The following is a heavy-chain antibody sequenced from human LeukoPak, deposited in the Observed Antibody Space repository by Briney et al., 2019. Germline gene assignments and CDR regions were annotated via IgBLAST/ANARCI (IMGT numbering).Heavy chain of an antibody. CDR2: ISGSGGST. CDR1: GFTFSSYA. V-gene: IGHV3-23*01. CDR3: AKDGSRSYYGSGSFLPAWFDP. J-gene: IGHJ5*02. Sequence: GGSLRLSCAASGFTFSSYAMSWVRQAPGKGLKWVSAISGSGGSTYYADSVKGRFTISRDNSKNTLYLQMNSLRAEDTAVYYCAKDGSRSYYGSGSFLPAWFDPWGQGTLVTVSS. D-gene: IGHD3-10*01.